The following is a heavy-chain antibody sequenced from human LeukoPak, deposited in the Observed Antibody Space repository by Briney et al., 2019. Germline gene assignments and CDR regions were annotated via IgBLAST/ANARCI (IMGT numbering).Heavy chain of an antibody. J-gene: IGHJ6*02. CDR3: ARDGGRGGYYYGMDV. V-gene: IGHV3-30-3*01. D-gene: IGHD3-10*01. CDR2: ISYDGSNK. Sequence: GGSLRLSCAASGFTFSSYAMHWVRQAPGKGLEWVAVISYDGSNKYYADSVKGRFTISRDNAKNSLYLQMNSLRAEDTAVYYCARDGGRGGYYYGMDVWGQGTTVTVSS. CDR1: GFTFSSYA.